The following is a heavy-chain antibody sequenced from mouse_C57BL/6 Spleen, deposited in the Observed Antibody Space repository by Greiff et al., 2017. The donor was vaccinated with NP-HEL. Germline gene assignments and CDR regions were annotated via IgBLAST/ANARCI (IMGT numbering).Heavy chain of an antibody. J-gene: IGHJ3*01. CDR1: GYSITSGYY. CDR3: AREDDGYYAFAY. V-gene: IGHV3-6*01. CDR2: ISYDGSN. Sequence: EVKLVESGPGLVKPSQSLSLTCSVTGYSITSGYYWNWIRQFPGNKLEWMGYISYDGSNNYNPSLKNRISITRDTSKNQFFLKLNSVTTEDTATYYCAREDDGYYAFAYWGQGTLVTVSA. D-gene: IGHD2-3*01.